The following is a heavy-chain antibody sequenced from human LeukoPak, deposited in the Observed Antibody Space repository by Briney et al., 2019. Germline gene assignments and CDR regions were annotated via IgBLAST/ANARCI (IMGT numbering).Heavy chain of an antibody. CDR2: IYYSGST. CDR3: AREGYCSSTSCLGGVFDI. V-gene: IGHV4-30-4*08. D-gene: IGHD2-2*01. Sequence: SETLSLTCTVSGGSISSGDYYWSWIRQPPGKGLEWIGYIYYSGSTYYNPSLKSRVTISVDTSKNQFSLKLSSVTAADTAVYYCAREGYCSSTSCLGGVFDIWGQGTMVTVSS. J-gene: IGHJ3*02. CDR1: GGSISSGDYY.